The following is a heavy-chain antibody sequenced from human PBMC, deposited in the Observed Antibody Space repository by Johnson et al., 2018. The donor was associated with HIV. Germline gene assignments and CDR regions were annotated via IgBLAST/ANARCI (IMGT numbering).Heavy chain of an antibody. V-gene: IGHV3-38-3*01. CDR1: GFTVSSNE. CDR2: ISGGCT. Sequence: VQLVESRGVLVQPGGSLRLSCAASGFTVSSNEMSWVRQAPGKGLEWVSSISGGCTYYADSRKGRFTISRDNSKNTLHLQMNSLRAEDTAVYYCAREFVGYNGFDIWGQGTMVTVSS. D-gene: IGHD5-24*01. CDR3: AREFVGYNGFDI. J-gene: IGHJ3*02.